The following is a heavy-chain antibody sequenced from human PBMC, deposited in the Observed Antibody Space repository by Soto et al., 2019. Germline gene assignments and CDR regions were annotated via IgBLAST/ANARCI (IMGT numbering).Heavy chain of an antibody. CDR1: GGSISSSSYY. D-gene: IGHD3-10*01. Sequence: SETLSLTCTVSGGSISSSSYYWGWIRQPPGKGLEWIGSIYYSGSTYYNPSLKSRVPISVDTSKNQFSLKVSSVTAADTAVYYCARHGSGSSHYFYYGMDVWGQGTTVTVSS. V-gene: IGHV4-39*01. CDR3: ARHGSGSSHYFYYGMDV. J-gene: IGHJ6*02. CDR2: IYYSGST.